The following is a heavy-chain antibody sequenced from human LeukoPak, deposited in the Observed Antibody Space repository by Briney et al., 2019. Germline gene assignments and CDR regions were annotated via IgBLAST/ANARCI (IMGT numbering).Heavy chain of an antibody. Sequence: GGSLRLSCAASGFTFSSYGIHWVRQAPGKGLEWVAVISYDGSNKYYADSVKGRFTISRDNSKNTLYLQMNSLRAEDTAVYYCAKDQKQYYGSGSYDYWGQGTLVTVSS. J-gene: IGHJ4*02. V-gene: IGHV3-30*18. D-gene: IGHD3-10*01. CDR3: AKDQKQYYGSGSYDY. CDR2: ISYDGSNK. CDR1: GFTFSSYG.